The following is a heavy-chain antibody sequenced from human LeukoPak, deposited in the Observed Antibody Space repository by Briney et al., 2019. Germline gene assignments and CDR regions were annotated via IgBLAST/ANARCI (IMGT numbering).Heavy chain of an antibody. Sequence: GGSLRLSCAASGFTFSDYYMSWIRQAPGKGLEWLANIKEDGSIQYYLDPVRGRFTISRDNAKTSVYLQLNSLRADDTAVYYCARDVWTGVAVSDYWGQGTLVTVSS. D-gene: IGHD6-19*01. CDR1: GFTFSDYY. CDR3: ARDVWTGVAVSDY. J-gene: IGHJ4*02. V-gene: IGHV3-7*01. CDR2: IKEDGSIQ.